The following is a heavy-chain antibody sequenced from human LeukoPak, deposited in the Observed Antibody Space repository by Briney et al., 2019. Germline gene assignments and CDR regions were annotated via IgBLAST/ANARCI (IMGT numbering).Heavy chain of an antibody. CDR2: INPNSGGT. D-gene: IGHD3-22*01. Sequence: ASVKVSCKASGYTFTGYYMHWVRQAPGQGLEWMGWINPNSGGTNYAQKFQGRVTMTRDTSISTAYMELGRLRSDDTAVYYCATYYYDSSGYYYIDYWGQGTLVTVSS. CDR3: ATYYYDSSGYYYIDY. J-gene: IGHJ4*02. V-gene: IGHV1-2*02. CDR1: GYTFTGYY.